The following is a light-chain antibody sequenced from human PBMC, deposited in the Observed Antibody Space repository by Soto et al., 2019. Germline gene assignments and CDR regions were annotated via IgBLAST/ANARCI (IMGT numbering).Light chain of an antibody. J-gene: IGKJ1*01. CDR3: QQYYSNPPT. Sequence: DIVMTQSPDSLAVSLGERATINCKSSQSVLFSSNNKNYLAWHQQKPGQPPKLLIYWASTRESGVPDRFSGSGSGTDFTLTISSLHAEDVAVYYCQQYYSNPPTFGQGTKVEIK. V-gene: IGKV4-1*01. CDR2: WAS. CDR1: QSVLFSSNNKNY.